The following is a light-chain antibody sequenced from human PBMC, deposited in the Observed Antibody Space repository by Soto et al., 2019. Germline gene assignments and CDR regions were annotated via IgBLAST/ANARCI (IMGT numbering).Light chain of an antibody. CDR1: TGAVSSDHW. V-gene: IGLV7-46*01. CDR3: LLSYSGAWV. J-gene: IGLJ3*02. Sequence: QAVVTQEPSLTVSPGGTVTLTCASSTGAVSSDHWPYWFQQKPGQAPRTLIYDXXSKHSWTPARFSGSLLGGKAALSLSGXXXXXXXXXYCLLSYSGAWVFGGGTKLTVL. CDR2: DXX.